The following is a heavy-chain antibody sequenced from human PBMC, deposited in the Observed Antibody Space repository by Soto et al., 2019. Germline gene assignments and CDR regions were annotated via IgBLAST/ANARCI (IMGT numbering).Heavy chain of an antibody. V-gene: IGHV1-18*01. CDR3: ARMATSGTLNWFDP. CDR2: ISAYNGNT. J-gene: IGHJ5*02. Sequence: ASVKVSCKASGYTFTSYGISWVRQAPGQGLEWMGWISAYNGNTNYAQKLQGRVTMTTDTSTSTAYMELRSLRSDDTAIYYCARMATSGTLNWFDPWGQGTLVTVSS. CDR1: GYTFTSYG.